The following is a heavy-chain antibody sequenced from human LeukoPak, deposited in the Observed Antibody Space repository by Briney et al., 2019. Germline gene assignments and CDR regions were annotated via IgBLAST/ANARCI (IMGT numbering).Heavy chain of an antibody. V-gene: IGHV3-74*01. J-gene: IGHJ3*02. Sequence: HPGGSPRLSCVASGFTLSRHWMHWVRQAPGKGLVWVSHIESDGSGATYADPVKGRFTISRDNAKNTLYLQMNRLRAEDTALYFCVREIYVVGPAAFDIWGQGTMVTVSS. D-gene: IGHD1-26*01. CDR2: IESDGSGA. CDR1: GFTLSRHW. CDR3: VREIYVVGPAAFDI.